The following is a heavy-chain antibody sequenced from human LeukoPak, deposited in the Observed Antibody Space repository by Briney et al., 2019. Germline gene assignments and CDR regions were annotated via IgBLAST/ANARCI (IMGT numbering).Heavy chain of an antibody. J-gene: IGHJ3*02. V-gene: IGHV1-8*03. D-gene: IGHD6-13*01. CDR1: GYTFTRYD. CDR2: INPNNGNA. Sequence: GASVKVSCKASGYTFTRYDINWVRQATGQGLEWMGWINPNNGNAGSAQKFQGRVTITRNTSISTAYMELSSLRSEDTAVYYCARLSYNKAAAGRIAFDIWGQGTMVTVSS. CDR3: ARLSYNKAAAGRIAFDI.